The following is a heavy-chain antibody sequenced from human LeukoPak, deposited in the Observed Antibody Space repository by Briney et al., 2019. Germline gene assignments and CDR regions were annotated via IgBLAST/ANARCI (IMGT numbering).Heavy chain of an antibody. V-gene: IGHV4-59*01. J-gene: IGHJ3*02. CDR1: SPSISSNY. CDR3: AILGYSNAFDI. Sequence: LSLTCTLASPSISSNYWSWIRHPPGEWLEWIGYIYCSGRTTYNHSLKSRVTISVATSKNQFALKLSSVTAAATAVYYCAILGYSNAFDIWGQGTMVTVSS. CDR2: IYCSGRT. D-gene: IGHD5-18*01.